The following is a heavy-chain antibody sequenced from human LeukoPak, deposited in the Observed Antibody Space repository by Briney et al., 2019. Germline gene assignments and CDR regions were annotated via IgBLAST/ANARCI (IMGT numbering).Heavy chain of an antibody. D-gene: IGHD2-2*01. CDR3: ARDDDQGY. CDR1: GGSISTYY. Sequence: SETLSLTRTVSGGSISTYYWNWIRQPPGKGLEWIGYIYYSGSTNYNPSLKSRVTISVDTSKNQFSLKLSSVTAADTAVYYCARDDDQGYWGQGTLVTVSS. J-gene: IGHJ4*02. CDR2: IYYSGST. V-gene: IGHV4-59*01.